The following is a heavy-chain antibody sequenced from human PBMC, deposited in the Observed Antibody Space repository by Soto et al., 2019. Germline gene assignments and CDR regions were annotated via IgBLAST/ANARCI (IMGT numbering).Heavy chain of an antibody. Sequence: SETLSLTCAVYGGSFSGYYWSWIRQPPGKGLEWIGEINHSGSTNYNPSLKSRVTISVDTSKNQFSLKLSSVTAADTAVYYCARAPGTPLYYYYMDVWGKGTTVTVSS. CDR1: GGSFSGYY. V-gene: IGHV4-34*01. J-gene: IGHJ6*03. CDR3: ARAPGTPLYYYYMDV. CDR2: INHSGST.